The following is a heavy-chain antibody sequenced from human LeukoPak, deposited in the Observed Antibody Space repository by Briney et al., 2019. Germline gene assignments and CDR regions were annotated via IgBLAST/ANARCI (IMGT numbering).Heavy chain of an antibody. CDR3: ARSFAYYYDSSGYHYNWFDP. CDR1: GGSISSYY. J-gene: IGHJ5*02. V-gene: IGHV4-4*09. Sequence: SETLSLTCTVSGGSISSYYWSWIRQPPGKGLEWIGYIYTSGSTNYNPSLKSRVPISVDTSKNQFSLKLSSVTAADTAVYYCARSFAYYYDSSGYHYNWFDPWGQGTLVTVSS. D-gene: IGHD3-22*01. CDR2: IYTSGST.